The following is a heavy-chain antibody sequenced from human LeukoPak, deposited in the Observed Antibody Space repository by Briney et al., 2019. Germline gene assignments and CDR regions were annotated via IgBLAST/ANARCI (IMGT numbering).Heavy chain of an antibody. Sequence: PSETLSLTCTVSAVSMSGHFWSWVRQSPGKGLEWIGNIFYTGSTNYNSSLKSRITISVDTSKNQFSPKLNSVTAADTAVYYCARDNRSAWYFDYWGQGTLVTVSS. V-gene: IGHV4-59*11. D-gene: IGHD2/OR15-2a*01. CDR2: IFYTGST. CDR1: AVSMSGHF. CDR3: ARDNRSAWYFDY. J-gene: IGHJ4*02.